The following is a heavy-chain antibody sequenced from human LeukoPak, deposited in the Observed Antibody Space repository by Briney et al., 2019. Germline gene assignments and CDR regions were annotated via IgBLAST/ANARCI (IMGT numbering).Heavy chain of an antibody. Sequence: ASVKVSCKASGYTFTGYYMHWVRQAPGQGLEWMGWINPNSGDTNYAQKFQGRVTMTRDTSISTAYMELSRLRSDDTAVYYCATMGYSGSYGDTYWGQGTLVTVSS. CDR1: GYTFTGYY. CDR3: ATMGYSGSYGDTY. J-gene: IGHJ4*02. D-gene: IGHD1-26*01. CDR2: INPNSGDT. V-gene: IGHV1-2*02.